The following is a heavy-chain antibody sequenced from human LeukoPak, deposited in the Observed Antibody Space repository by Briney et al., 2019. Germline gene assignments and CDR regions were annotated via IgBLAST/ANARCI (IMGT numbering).Heavy chain of an antibody. CDR1: GFTFVSYA. D-gene: IGHD3-10*02. V-gene: IGHV3-23*01. CDR2: IRGGGAGA. J-gene: IGHJ3*01. CDR3: AKCSATYYNDAFDV. Sequence: GGSLRLSCAASGFTFVSYAMNWVRQAPGKGLEWVSYIRGGGAGARYAEPVKGRFTISRDNAKNTLYLQMDSLSVEDTATYYCAKCSATYYNDAFDVWGRGTMVTVSS.